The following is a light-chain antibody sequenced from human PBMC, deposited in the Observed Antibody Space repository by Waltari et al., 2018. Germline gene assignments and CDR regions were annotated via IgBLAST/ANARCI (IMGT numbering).Light chain of an antibody. Sequence: QSVLTQSPSASGTPGQRVTISCSGSSSNIGSKTVNWYQQLPGTAPKLLIYSHNQRPSGVPVRFSGSKSGTSASLAISGLQSEDEADYYCAAWDDSLNGWVFGGGTKLTVL. CDR1: SSNIGSKT. CDR2: SHN. V-gene: IGLV1-44*01. J-gene: IGLJ3*02. CDR3: AAWDDSLNGWV.